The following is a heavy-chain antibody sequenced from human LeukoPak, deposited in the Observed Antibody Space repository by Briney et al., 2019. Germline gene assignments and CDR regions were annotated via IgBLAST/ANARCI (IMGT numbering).Heavy chain of an antibody. V-gene: IGHV4-30-2*01. D-gene: IGHD3-22*01. CDR1: GGSLSSGGYY. J-gene: IGHJ5*02. CDR2: IYHSGST. CDR3: ARVSHSSGYYLFDL. Sequence: SQTLSLTCTVSGGSLSSGGYYWSWIRQPPGKGLEWIGYIYHSGSTYYNPSLKSRITISVDRSKNQFSLKLSSVTAADTAVYYCARVSHSSGYYLFDLWGQGTLVTVSS.